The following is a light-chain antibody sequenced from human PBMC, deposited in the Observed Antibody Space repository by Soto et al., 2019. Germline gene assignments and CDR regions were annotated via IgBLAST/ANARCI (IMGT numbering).Light chain of an antibody. V-gene: IGLV2-8*01. CDR1: STDVGGYNS. CDR3: SSYAGTNLVVL. J-gene: IGLJ2*01. Sequence: QSVLTQPPSASGSPGQSVTISCTGTSTDVGGYNSVSWYQQHPGKAPKLLLYEVSQRPSGVPDRFSGSKSGNTASLTVSGLQPDDEADYYCSSYAGTNLVVLFGGGTKVTVL. CDR2: EVS.